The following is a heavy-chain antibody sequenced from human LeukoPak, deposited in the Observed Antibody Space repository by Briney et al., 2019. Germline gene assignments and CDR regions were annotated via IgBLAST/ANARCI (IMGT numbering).Heavy chain of an antibody. V-gene: IGHV4-34*01. D-gene: IGHD6-6*01. Sequence: ASETLSLTCAVYGGSFSGYYWSWIRQPPGKGLEWIGEINHSGSTNYNPSLKSRVTISVDTSKNQFSLKLSSVTAADTAVYYCASYSSSSTLDYWGQGTLVTVSS. CDR2: INHSGST. CDR3: ASYSSSSTLDY. J-gene: IGHJ4*02. CDR1: GGSFSGYY.